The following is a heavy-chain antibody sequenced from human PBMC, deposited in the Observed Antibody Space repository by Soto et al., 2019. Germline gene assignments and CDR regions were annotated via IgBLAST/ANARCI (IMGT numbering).Heavy chain of an antibody. D-gene: IGHD5-12*01. J-gene: IGHJ4*02. Sequence: ASVKVSCKASGGTFSSYAISWVRQAPGQGLEWMGGIIPIFGTANYAQKFQGRVTITADESTSTAYMELSSLRSEDTAVYYCARVVGSGYSGYDDAYYFDYWGQGTLVTVSS. CDR3: ARVVGSGYSGYDDAYYFDY. CDR1: GGTFSSYA. CDR2: IIPIFGTA. V-gene: IGHV1-69*13.